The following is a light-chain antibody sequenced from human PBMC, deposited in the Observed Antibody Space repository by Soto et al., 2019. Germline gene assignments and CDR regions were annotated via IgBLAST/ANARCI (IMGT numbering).Light chain of an antibody. CDR3: QQYYSTPRT. V-gene: IGKV4-1*01. CDR1: QSVLYSSNHKNY. J-gene: IGKJ1*01. CDR2: WAS. Sequence: DIVMTQSPDSLTVSLGERATINCKSRQSVLYSSNHKNYFAWYQQKPGQPPKLLIYWASTRESGVPDRFSGSGSGTDFTLTISSLQAEDGAFYYCQQYYSTPRTFGQGTKVEIK.